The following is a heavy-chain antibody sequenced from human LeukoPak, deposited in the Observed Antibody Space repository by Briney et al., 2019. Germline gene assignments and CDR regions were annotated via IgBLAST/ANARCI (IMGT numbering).Heavy chain of an antibody. V-gene: IGHV1-18*01. D-gene: IGHD6-13*01. J-gene: IGHJ6*03. Sequence: GASVKVSCKASGYTFTSYGISWVRQAPGQGLEWMGWISAYNGNTNYAQKLQGRVTMTTDTSTSTAYMELRSLRSDDTAVYYCARVARSSWGPASYYYYMDVWGKGTTVTVSS. CDR2: ISAYNGNT. CDR3: ARVARSSWGPASYYYYMDV. CDR1: GYTFTSYG.